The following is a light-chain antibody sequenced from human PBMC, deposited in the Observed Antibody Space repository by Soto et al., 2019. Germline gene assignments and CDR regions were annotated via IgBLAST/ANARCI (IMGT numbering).Light chain of an antibody. Sequence: AIQLTQSPSSLSASVGDRVTITCRASQDIRGALAWYQQKPGKAPKMLIYDVSTLESGVSLRFSGSSSGTXXXLTISSLQPVDFATYYCQQFNSYPITFGQGTRLEIK. CDR1: QDIRGA. V-gene: IGKV1-13*02. CDR2: DVS. CDR3: QQFNSYPIT. J-gene: IGKJ5*01.